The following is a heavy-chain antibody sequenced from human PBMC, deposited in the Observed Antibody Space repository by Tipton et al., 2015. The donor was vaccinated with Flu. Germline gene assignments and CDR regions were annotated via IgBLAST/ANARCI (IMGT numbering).Heavy chain of an antibody. CDR1: GGTFSSQS. J-gene: IGHJ3*02. D-gene: IGHD7-27*01. CDR3: AREVTGEYAFDI. V-gene: IGHV1-69*01. Sequence: QVQLVQSGAEVKKPGSSVRVSCKALGGTFSSQSISWVRQAPGQGLEWMGGITPMFGVVNYAQKFQGRVTITADESTTTVYMDLTSLTSEDTASYYCAREVTGEYAFDIWGQGTVINVSS. CDR2: ITPMFGVV.